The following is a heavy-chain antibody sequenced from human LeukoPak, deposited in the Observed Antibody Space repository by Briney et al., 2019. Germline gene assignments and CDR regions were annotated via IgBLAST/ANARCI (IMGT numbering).Heavy chain of an antibody. CDR3: AKDGGYCSSATCYAWDY. V-gene: IGHV3-23*01. D-gene: IGHD2-2*03. CDR1: GFTFSSYA. CDR2: IRDSGVST. J-gene: IGHJ4*02. Sequence: GGSLRLSCAASGFTFSSYAMSWARQAPGKGLEWVSAIRDSGVSTYYADSVKGRFTISRDNSKNTLYLQMNSLRAEDSAVYYCAKDGGYCSSATCYAWDYWGQGTLVTVSS.